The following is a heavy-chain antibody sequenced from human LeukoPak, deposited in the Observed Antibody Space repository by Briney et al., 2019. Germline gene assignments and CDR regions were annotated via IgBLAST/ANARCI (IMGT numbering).Heavy chain of an antibody. CDR3: ARDQLARGSPTLKEEYYFDY. J-gene: IGHJ4*02. Sequence: SETLSLTCTVSGGSISSYYWSWIRQPAGKGLEWIGRIYTSGSTNYNPSLKGRVTMSVDTSKNQFSLKLSSVTAADTAVYYCARDQLARGSPTLKEEYYFDYWGQGTLVTVSS. D-gene: IGHD1-1*01. CDR2: IYTSGST. CDR1: GGSISSYY. V-gene: IGHV4-4*07.